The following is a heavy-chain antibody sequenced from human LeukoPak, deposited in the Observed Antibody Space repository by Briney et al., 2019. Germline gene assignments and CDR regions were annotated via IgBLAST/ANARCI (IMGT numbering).Heavy chain of an antibody. CDR3: ARSVNYDSSGYRDY. CDR2: IIPIFGIA. V-gene: IGHV1-69*04. D-gene: IGHD3-22*01. Sequence: GSSVKVSCKASGGTFSSYAISWVRQAPGQGLEWMGRIIPIFGIANYAQKFQGRVTITADKSTSTAYMELSSLRSEDTAVYYCARSVNYDSSGYRDYWGQGTLVTVSS. CDR1: GGTFSSYA. J-gene: IGHJ4*02.